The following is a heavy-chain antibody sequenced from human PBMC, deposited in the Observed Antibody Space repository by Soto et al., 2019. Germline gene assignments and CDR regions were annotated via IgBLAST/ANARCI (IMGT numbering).Heavy chain of an antibody. J-gene: IGHJ5*02. CDR2: IYYSGTS. CDR3: ATYRRGFSLKFDP. Sequence: PSETLSLTCTVSGGSISSGDHYWTWIRQPPGKGLEWIGHIYYSGTSYYNPSLKSRVTISVDTSKNQFSLKLSSVTATDTAVYYCATYRRGFSLKFDPWGQGTLVNVSS. V-gene: IGHV4-30-4*01. CDR1: GGSISSGDHY. D-gene: IGHD5-18*01.